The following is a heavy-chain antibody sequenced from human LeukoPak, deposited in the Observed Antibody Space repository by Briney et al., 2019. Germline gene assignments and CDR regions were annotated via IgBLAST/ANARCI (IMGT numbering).Heavy chain of an antibody. CDR3: AREVEMARQFDS. Sequence: SETLSLTCSVSGGSISTHFWSWIRQPAGKGLEWIGRISTTGSTNYNPSLNSRVTMSLDTSKNQLSLKLSSVTAADTAVYYCAREVEMARQFDSWGQGTLVTVSS. CDR2: ISTTGST. J-gene: IGHJ4*02. D-gene: IGHD5-24*01. V-gene: IGHV4-4*07. CDR1: GGSISTHF.